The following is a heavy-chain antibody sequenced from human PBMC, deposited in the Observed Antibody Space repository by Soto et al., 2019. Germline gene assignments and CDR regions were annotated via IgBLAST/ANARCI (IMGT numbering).Heavy chain of an antibody. J-gene: IGHJ4*02. D-gene: IGHD5-12*01. CDR3: ARDGNSGYDYGCLGY. Sequence: QVQLVQSGAEVKKPGASVKVSCKASGYTFTGYYMHWVRQAPGQGLEWMGWINPNSGDTNYAQKFQGRVTMTRDTSISTAYMELSRLRSDDTAVYYCARDGNSGYDYGCLGYWGQGTLVTVSS. V-gene: IGHV1-2*02. CDR2: INPNSGDT. CDR1: GYTFTGYY.